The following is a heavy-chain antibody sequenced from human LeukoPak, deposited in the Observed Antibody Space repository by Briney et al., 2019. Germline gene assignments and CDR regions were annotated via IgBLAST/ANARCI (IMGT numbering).Heavy chain of an antibody. D-gene: IGHD2-15*01. CDR1: GYTFTSYG. CDR2: ISAYSGHT. Sequence: ASVKVSCKASGYTFTSYGISWVRQAPGQGLEWMGWISAYSGHTYYARNLQGRVTMTTHTSTSTAYMELRSLRSDETALYYCARVYCSGGSCLDAFDIWGQGTMVIVSS. J-gene: IGHJ3*02. CDR3: ARVYCSGGSCLDAFDI. V-gene: IGHV1-18*01.